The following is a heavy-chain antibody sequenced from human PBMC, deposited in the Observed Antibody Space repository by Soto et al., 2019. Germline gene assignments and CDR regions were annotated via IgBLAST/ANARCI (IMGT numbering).Heavy chain of an antibody. CDR2: ISYDGSNK. V-gene: IGHV3-30-3*01. D-gene: IGHD3-10*01. CDR3: ARDDTMVRGVLGY. J-gene: IGHJ4*02. Sequence: GGSLRLSCAASGFTFSSYAMHWVRQAPGKGLEWVAVISYDGSNKYYADSVKGRFTISRDNSKNTLYLQMNSLRAEDTAVYYCARDDTMVRGVLGYWGQGTLVTVS. CDR1: GFTFSSYA.